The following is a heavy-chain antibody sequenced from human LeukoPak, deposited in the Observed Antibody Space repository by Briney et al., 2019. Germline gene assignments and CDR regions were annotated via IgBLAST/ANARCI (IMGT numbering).Heavy chain of an antibody. CDR1: GFTVSSNY. CDR3: AKDIPGSTGTDY. Sequence: PGGSLRLSCAASGFTVSSNYMSWVRQAPGKGLEWVSVIYSGGSTYYADSVKGRFTISRDNSKNTLYLQMNSLRAEDTAVYYCAKDIPGSTGTDYWGQGTLVTVSS. J-gene: IGHJ4*02. CDR2: IYSGGST. D-gene: IGHD6-19*01. V-gene: IGHV3-53*01.